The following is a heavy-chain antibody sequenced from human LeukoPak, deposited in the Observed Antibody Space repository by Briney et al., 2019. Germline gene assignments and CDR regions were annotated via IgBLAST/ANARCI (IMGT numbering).Heavy chain of an antibody. CDR1: GFTFNTYG. CDR2: ISKDGSSK. Sequence: GRSLRLSCAASGFTFNTYGMHWVRQAPGKGLEWVAGISKDGSSKDYADSVKGRFTNSRDNSKNTMYLQMNSLRVEDTAVYYCAKAAYCTSTSCHFSGYAQRPLDSWGQGTLVTVSS. CDR3: AKAAYCTSTSCHFSGYAQRPLDS. J-gene: IGHJ4*02. D-gene: IGHD2-2*01. V-gene: IGHV3-30*18.